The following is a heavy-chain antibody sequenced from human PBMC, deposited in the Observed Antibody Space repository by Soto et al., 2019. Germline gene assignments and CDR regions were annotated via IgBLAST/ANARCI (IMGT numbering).Heavy chain of an antibody. D-gene: IGHD6-19*01. J-gene: IGHJ4*01. CDR2: INAGNGNT. CDR3: ARDYADIAVAGIPLLAH. V-gene: IGHV1-3*01. CDR1: GFTFIKYA. Sequence: QVQLVQSGAEVKKPGASVNVSCKASGFTFIKYAMHWVRQAPGQRHEWMGWINAGNGNTRYSQRWQGRVTITRDTSASTVYMDLSSLRSEDTAVYYCARDYADIAVAGIPLLAHWGQGTLVTVSS.